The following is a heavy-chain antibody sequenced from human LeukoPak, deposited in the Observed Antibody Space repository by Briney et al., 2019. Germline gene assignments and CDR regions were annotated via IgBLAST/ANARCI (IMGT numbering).Heavy chain of an antibody. CDR2: IIPIFGIA. CDR1: GGTFTSYA. CDR3: AGDEGYASSGPSWFYT. Sequence: VASVKVSCKASGGTFTSYAISWGRQAPGQGLEWMRRIIPIFGIANYAQKFQGTVTITADKSTSTASLALSSLRSEPTAGFYCAGDEGYASSGPSWFYTSG. J-gene: IGHJ5*01. V-gene: IGHV1-69*04. D-gene: IGHD3-22*01.